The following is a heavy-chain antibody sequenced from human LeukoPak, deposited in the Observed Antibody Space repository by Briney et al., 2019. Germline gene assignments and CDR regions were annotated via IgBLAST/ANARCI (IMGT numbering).Heavy chain of an antibody. CDR2: INAGNGNT. D-gene: IGHD6-19*01. V-gene: IGHV1-3*01. Sequence: ASVKVSCKASGYTFTSYAMHWVRQAPGQRLEWMGWINAGNGNTKYSQKFQGRVTITRDTSASTAYMELSSLRSEDTAVYYCARGPPPYSSGWYSANFDYWGQGTQVTVSS. J-gene: IGHJ4*02. CDR3: ARGPPPYSSGWYSANFDY. CDR1: GYTFTSYA.